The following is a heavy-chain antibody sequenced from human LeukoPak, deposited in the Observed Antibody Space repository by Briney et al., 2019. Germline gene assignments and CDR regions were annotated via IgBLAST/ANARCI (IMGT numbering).Heavy chain of an antibody. CDR1: GFTFSSYA. CDR3: AEEIWPTVTTPGRTYFDY. V-gene: IGHV3-64*01. J-gene: IGHJ4*02. Sequence: GGSLRLSCAASGFTFSSYAMHWVRQVPGKGLEYVSAISSNGGSTYYANSVKGRFTISRDNSKNTLYLQMGSLRAEDMAVYYCAEEIWPTVTTPGRTYFDYWAREPWSPSPQ. CDR2: ISSNGGST. D-gene: IGHD4-17*01.